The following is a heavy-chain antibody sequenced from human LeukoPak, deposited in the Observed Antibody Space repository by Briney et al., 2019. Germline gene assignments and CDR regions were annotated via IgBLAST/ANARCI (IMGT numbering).Heavy chain of an antibody. Sequence: KSSETLSLTCTVSGGSISSYYWSWIRQPAGKGLEWIGRIYSTGSTNYNPSLKSRATMSVDTSKNQFSLRLRSVTAADTAVYYCARQIASAGTAGFDFWGQGALVTVSS. CDR3: ARQIASAGTAGFDF. V-gene: IGHV4-4*07. J-gene: IGHJ4*02. CDR2: IYSTGST. CDR1: GGSISSYY. D-gene: IGHD6-13*01.